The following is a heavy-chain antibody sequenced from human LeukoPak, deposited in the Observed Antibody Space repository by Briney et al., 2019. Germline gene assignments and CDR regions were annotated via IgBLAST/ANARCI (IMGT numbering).Heavy chain of an antibody. CDR2: IYYSGST. D-gene: IGHD3-3*01. Sequence: SETLSLTCTVSGGSISSNSYSWGWIRQPPGQGLEWIGSIYYSGSTYYNPSLESRVTISVDTSKNQFSLKLSSVTAADTAVYYCARIYPHTIFAVATDRYFDYWGQGTLVTVSS. CDR1: GGSISSNSYS. V-gene: IGHV4-39*01. J-gene: IGHJ4*02. CDR3: ARIYPHTIFAVATDRYFDY.